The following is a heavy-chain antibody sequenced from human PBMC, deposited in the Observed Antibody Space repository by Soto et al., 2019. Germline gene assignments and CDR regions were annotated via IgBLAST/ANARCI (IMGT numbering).Heavy chain of an antibody. CDR2: IYSGGST. CDR3: ARELPGQLWHFAFDY. CDR1: GFTVSSNY. Sequence: GGSLRLSCAASGFTVSSNYMSWVRQAPGKGLEWVSVIYSGGSTYYADSVKGRFTISRDNAKNTLYLQMNSLRAEDTAVYYCARELPGQLWHFAFDYWGQGTLVTVSS. J-gene: IGHJ4*02. V-gene: IGHV3-53*01. D-gene: IGHD5-18*01.